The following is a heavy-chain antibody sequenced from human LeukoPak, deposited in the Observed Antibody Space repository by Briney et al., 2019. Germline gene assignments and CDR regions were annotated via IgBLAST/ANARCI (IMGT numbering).Heavy chain of an antibody. J-gene: IGHJ6*03. D-gene: IGHD6-19*01. CDR2: ISWDGGSI. Sequence: GGSLRLSCAASGFTFDDYAMHWVRQAPGKGLEWVSLISWDGGSIYYADSVKGRFTISRDNSKNSLYLQMNSLRAEDTALYYCAKENTAVAGTIHYYYYYYMDVWGKGTTVTVSS. V-gene: IGHV3-43D*03. CDR3: AKENTAVAGTIHYYYYYYMDV. CDR1: GFTFDDYA.